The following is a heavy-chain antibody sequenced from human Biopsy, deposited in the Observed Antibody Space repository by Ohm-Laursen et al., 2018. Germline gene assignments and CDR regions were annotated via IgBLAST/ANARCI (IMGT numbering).Heavy chain of an antibody. CDR1: GFTFSSPW. Sequence: SLRLSCAASGFTFSSPWMTWVRQAPGKGLEWVAMIKQDGSEEYYVDSVKGRFTISRDNANNSLYLQVNSLRAEDTAVYFCARESSTSGRVRVDSWGQGTLVTVSS. CDR2: IKQDGSEE. V-gene: IGHV3-7*01. J-gene: IGHJ5*01. CDR3: ARESSTSGRVRVDS. D-gene: IGHD2-2*01.